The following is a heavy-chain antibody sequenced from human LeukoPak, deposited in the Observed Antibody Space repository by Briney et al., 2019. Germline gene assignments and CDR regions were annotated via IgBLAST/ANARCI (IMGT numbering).Heavy chain of an antibody. J-gene: IGHJ6*02. CDR3: ARGPERTGVGTRYYYDMDV. D-gene: IGHD2-8*01. CDR1: GFTFSSYA. Sequence: SGRSLRLSCAASGFTFSSYAMHWVRQAPGKGLEWVADISYDGSNKYYADSVKGRFTISRDNSKNTLYLQMNSLRAEDTAVYYCARGPERTGVGTRYYYDMDVWGQGTTVTVSS. CDR2: ISYDGSNK. V-gene: IGHV3-30-3*01.